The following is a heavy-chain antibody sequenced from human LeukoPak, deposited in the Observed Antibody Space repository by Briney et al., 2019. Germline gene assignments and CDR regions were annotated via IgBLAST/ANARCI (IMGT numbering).Heavy chain of an antibody. CDR1: GFTFSSYA. D-gene: IGHD3-22*01. Sequence: GGSLRLSCAASGFTFSSYAMSWVRQAPGKGLEWVSAISGSGGSTHYADSVKGRFTISRDNSKNTLYLQMNSLRAEDTAVYYCAKEGQAYYYDSSGYPDYWGQGTLVTVSS. CDR3: AKEGQAYYYDSSGYPDY. CDR2: ISGSGGST. V-gene: IGHV3-23*01. J-gene: IGHJ4*02.